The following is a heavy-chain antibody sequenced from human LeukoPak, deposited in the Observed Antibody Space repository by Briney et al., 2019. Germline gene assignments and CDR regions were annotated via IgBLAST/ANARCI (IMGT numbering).Heavy chain of an antibody. CDR3: TRGRSWSQYRAFDY. CDR1: GFTVSSNY. J-gene: IGHJ4*02. Sequence: PGGSLRLSCAASGFTVSSNYMSWVRQAPGKGLEWIGEINHSGSTNYNPSLKSRVTISVDTSKNQFSLKLSSVTAADTAVYYCTRGRSWSQYRAFDYWGQGTLVTVSS. V-gene: IGHV4-34*01. D-gene: IGHD5-18*01. CDR2: INHSGST.